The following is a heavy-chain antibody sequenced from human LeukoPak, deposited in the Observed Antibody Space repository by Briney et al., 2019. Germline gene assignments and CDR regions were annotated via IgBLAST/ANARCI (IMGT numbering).Heavy chain of an antibody. D-gene: IGHD5-12*01. J-gene: IGHJ3*02. CDR2: IYYSGST. CDR3: AREGIVATIGDAFDI. V-gene: IGHV4-59*01. CDR1: GGSISSYY. Sequence: PSETLSLTCTVSGGSISSYYWSWIRQPPGKGLEWIGYIYYSGSTNYNPSLKSRVTISADTSKNQFSLKLSSVTAADTAVYYCAREGIVATIGDAFDIWGQGTMVTVSS.